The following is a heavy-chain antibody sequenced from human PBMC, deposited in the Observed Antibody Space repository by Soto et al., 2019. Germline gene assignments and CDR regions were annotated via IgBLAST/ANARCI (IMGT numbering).Heavy chain of an antibody. CDR1: GGSFSPYF. Sequence: PSETLSLTCAVYGGSFSPYFWTWIRQPPGKGLEWIGEINHSGSTNYNPSLKSRVTISVDTSKNQFSLNLSSVTAADTAVYYCARGHGYYYDRSGSGYWFDPSGQGTPVTVYS. CDR3: ARGHGYYYDRSGSGYWFDP. D-gene: IGHD3-22*01. J-gene: IGHJ5*02. V-gene: IGHV4-34*01. CDR2: INHSGST.